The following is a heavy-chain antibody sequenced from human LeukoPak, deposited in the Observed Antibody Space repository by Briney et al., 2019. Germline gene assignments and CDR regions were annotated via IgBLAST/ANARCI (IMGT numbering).Heavy chain of an antibody. J-gene: IGHJ3*02. D-gene: IGHD5-12*01. CDR3: ARGGGPYSGYDRNAFDI. CDR1: GYTFTSYD. V-gene: IGHV1-8*01. CDR2: MNPNSGNT. Sequence: ASVKVSCKASGYTFTSYDINWVRQATGQGLEWMGWMNPNSGNTGYAQKFQGRVTMTRNTSISTAYMELSSLRSEDTAVYYCARGGGPYSGYDRNAFDIWGQGTMVTVSS.